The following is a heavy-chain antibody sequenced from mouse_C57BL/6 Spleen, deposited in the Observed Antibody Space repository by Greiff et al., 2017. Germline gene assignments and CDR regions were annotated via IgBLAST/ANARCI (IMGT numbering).Heavy chain of an antibody. CDR3: ARETYYYGSRRLDY. J-gene: IGHJ2*01. Sequence: EVQGVESGGGLVKPGGSLKLSCAASGFTFSDYGMHWVRQAPEQGLEWVAYISSGSSTSDYADTVKCRFTISRDNAKNTLFLQMTSLRSEDTAMYYCARETYYYGSRRLDYWNQGTTLTVSS. CDR1: GFTFSDYG. D-gene: IGHD1-1*01. V-gene: IGHV5-17*01. CDR2: ISSGSSTS.